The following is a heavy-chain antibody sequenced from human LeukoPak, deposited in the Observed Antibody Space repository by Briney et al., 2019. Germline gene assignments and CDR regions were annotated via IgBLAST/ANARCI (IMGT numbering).Heavy chain of an antibody. V-gene: IGHV3-7*01. D-gene: IGHD5-18*01. CDR1: GFAFSSYW. CDR2: IKHDGNEK. J-gene: IGHJ4*02. CDR3: VKGGWIHILDS. Sequence: GGSLRLSCTASGFAFSSYWMTWGRQAPGKGLEWVANIKHDGNEKYYVDSVVGRLTISRDNAKNSLFLQMNNVRVEDMAVYYCVKGGWIHILDSWGQGTLVTVSS.